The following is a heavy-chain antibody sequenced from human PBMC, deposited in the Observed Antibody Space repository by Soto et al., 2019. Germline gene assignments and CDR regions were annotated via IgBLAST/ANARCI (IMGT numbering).Heavy chain of an antibody. V-gene: IGHV3-11*04. CDR3: ARDGSTVTTNYHYAMDV. Sequence: GGSLRLSCAASGITFSDYYMSWIRQAPGKGLEWVSYISSSGSIIYYADSVKGRFTISRDNAKNSLYLQMNSLRAEDTAVYYCARDGSTVTTNYHYAMDVWAKGPRSPSP. CDR1: GITFSDYY. D-gene: IGHD4-17*01. CDR2: ISSSGSII. J-gene: IGHJ6*02.